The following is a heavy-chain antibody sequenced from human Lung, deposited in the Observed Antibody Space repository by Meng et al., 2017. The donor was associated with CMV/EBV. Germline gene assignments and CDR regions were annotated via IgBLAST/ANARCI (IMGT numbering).Heavy chain of an antibody. V-gene: IGHV1-69-2*01. CDR3: ATGAWAWQKVVVPAAIHY. CDR1: GYTFIDYY. J-gene: IGHJ4*02. Sequence: ASVXVSXKVSGYTFIDYYLHWVQQAPGKELEWMGLVDPEDGDSIYAEKFQGRVTITADTSTDTAYMELSSLRSEDTALYYCATGAWAWQKVVVPAAIHYWXQGTLVTVSS. CDR2: VDPEDGDS. D-gene: IGHD2-2*01.